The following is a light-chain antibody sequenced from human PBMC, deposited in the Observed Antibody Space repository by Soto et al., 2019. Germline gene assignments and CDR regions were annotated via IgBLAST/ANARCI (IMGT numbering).Light chain of an antibody. Sequence: EILMTQSPATLSESPGEKPTFSGRASQSVSSNLACYQQKPGQAPPLLLYGASIRATGIPARFSGSGSGTEFTLTISSLQSADFAVYYCQHYNNWPPWTFGQGTKVDIK. V-gene: IGKV3-15*01. J-gene: IGKJ1*01. CDR3: QHYNNWPPWT. CDR1: QSVSSN. CDR2: GAS.